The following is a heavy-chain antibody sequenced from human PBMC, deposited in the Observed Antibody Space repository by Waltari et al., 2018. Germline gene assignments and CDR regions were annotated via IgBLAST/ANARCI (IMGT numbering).Heavy chain of an antibody. Sequence: EVQLVESGGVVVQPGGSLRLSCAASGFTFDDYAMPWVRPAPGKGLEWVSLISWDGGSTYYADSVKGRFTISRDNSKNSLYLQMNSLRAEDTALYYCAKDISSSGWYYFDYWGQGTLVTVSS. J-gene: IGHJ4*02. CDR2: ISWDGGST. D-gene: IGHD6-19*01. CDR3: AKDISSSGWYYFDY. V-gene: IGHV3-43D*03. CDR1: GFTFDDYA.